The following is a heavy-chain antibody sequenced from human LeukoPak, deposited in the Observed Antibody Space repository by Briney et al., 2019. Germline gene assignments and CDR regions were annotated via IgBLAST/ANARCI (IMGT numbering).Heavy chain of an antibody. CDR3: AKVGAVSLES. Sequence: GGSLRLSCAASGFTFGDHAMHWVRQTPGKGLEWVAGISYNSGSVGYADSVKGRFTISRDNGKQSLFLQMNSLRPEDTAVYFCAKVGAVSLESWGQGTLVTVSS. V-gene: IGHV3-9*01. CDR1: GFTFGDHA. CDR2: ISYNSGSV. D-gene: IGHD6-19*01. J-gene: IGHJ4*02.